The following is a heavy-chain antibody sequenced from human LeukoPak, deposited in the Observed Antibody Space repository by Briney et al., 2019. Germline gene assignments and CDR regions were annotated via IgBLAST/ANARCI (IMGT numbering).Heavy chain of an antibody. J-gene: IGHJ5*02. D-gene: IGHD4-23*01. V-gene: IGHV4-4*07. CDR3: ARDYHDNDDYGGNGGLRFDP. Sequence: SETLSLTCTVSGGSISRYYWSWYWTWIRQPAGKGLEWIGRIYTSGSTNYNPSLKSRVTISVDTSKNQFSLKLSSVTAADTAVYYCARDYHDNDDYGGNGGLRFDPWGQGTLVTVSS. CDR1: GGSISRYY. CDR2: IYTSGST.